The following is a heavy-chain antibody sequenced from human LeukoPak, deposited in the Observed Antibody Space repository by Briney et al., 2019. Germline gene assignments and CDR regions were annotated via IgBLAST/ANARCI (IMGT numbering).Heavy chain of an antibody. D-gene: IGHD3-22*01. J-gene: IGHJ3*02. CDR1: GFTFSSYA. CDR3: AKDVDGGGWLSYDAFDI. CDR2: ISGSGGST. V-gene: IGHV3-23*01. Sequence: PGGSLRLSCAASGFTFSSYAMSWVRQAPGKGLEWVSAISGSGGSTYYADSVKGRFTISRDNSKNTPYLQMNSLRAEDTAVYYCAKDVDGGGWLSYDAFDIWGQGTMVTVSS.